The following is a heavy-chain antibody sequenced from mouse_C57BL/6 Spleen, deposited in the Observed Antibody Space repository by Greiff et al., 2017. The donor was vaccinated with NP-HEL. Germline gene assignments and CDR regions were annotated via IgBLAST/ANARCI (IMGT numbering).Heavy chain of an antibody. J-gene: IGHJ2*01. CDR1: GFTFSSYG. CDR2: ISSGGSYT. CDR3: AREGSFDY. V-gene: IGHV5-6*01. Sequence: EVHLVESGGDLVKPGGSLKLSCAASGFTFSSYGMSWVRQTPDKRLEWVATISSGGSYTCYPDSVKGRFTISRDNAKNTLYLQMSSLKSEDTAMYYCAREGSFDYWGQGTTLTVSS.